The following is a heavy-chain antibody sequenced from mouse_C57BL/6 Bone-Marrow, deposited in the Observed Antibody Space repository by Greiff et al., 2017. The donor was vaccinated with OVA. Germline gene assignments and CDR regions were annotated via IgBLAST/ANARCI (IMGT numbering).Heavy chain of an antibody. V-gene: IGHV1-20*01. CDR3: ASSNGYANYFDY. J-gene: IGHJ2*01. CDR2: INPYNGDT. D-gene: IGHD2-2*01. CDR1: GYSFTGYF. Sequence: VQLQQSGPELVKPGASVKISCKASGYSFTGYFMNWVMQSHGKSLEWIGRINPYNGDTFYNQKFKGKATLTVDKSSSTAHMELRSLTSEDSAVDYCASSNGYANYFDYWGQGTTLTVSS.